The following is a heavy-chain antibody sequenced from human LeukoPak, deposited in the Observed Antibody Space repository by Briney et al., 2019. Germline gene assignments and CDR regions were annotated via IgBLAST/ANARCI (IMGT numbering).Heavy chain of an antibody. V-gene: IGHV3-7*01. D-gene: IGHD3-3*01. Sequence: PGGSLRLSCAASGFTVSSNYMSWVRQAPGKGLEWVANIKEDGSEKYYVDSVKGRFAISRDNAKNSLYLQMNSLRAEDTAVYYCADGEGRPLNYWGRGILVTVSS. CDR1: GFTVSSNY. CDR2: IKEDGSEK. J-gene: IGHJ4*02. CDR3: ADGEGRPLNY.